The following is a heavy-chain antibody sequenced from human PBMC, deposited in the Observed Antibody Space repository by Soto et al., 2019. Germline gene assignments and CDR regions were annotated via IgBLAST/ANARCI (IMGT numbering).Heavy chain of an antibody. CDR1: GFTFSSYS. CDR2: ISSSSSTI. Sequence: PGGSLRLSCAASGFTFSSYSMNWVRQAPGKGLEWVSYISSSSSTIYYADSVKGRFTISRDNSKNTLYLQMNSLRAEDTAVYYCARAVVAATSFLIGYWGQGTLVTVSS. V-gene: IGHV3-48*01. D-gene: IGHD2-15*01. CDR3: ARAVVAATSFLIGY. J-gene: IGHJ4*02.